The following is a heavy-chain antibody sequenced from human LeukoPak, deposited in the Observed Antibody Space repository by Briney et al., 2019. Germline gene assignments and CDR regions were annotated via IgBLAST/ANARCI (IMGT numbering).Heavy chain of an antibody. Sequence: SETLSLTCTVSDDSISDYYRGWIRQPPGKGLEWIGYFHNSGTSTYNPSLKSRVTISADTSKNQFALKVTSVTAADTAVYYCARDEFGDFQGFDYWGQGTRVTVSS. D-gene: IGHD4-17*01. V-gene: IGHV4-59*01. CDR3: ARDEFGDFQGFDY. J-gene: IGHJ4*02. CDR2: FHNSGTS. CDR1: DDSISDYY.